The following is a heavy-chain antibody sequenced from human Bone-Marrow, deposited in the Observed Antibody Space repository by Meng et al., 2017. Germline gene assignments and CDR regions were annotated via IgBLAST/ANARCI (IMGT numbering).Heavy chain of an antibody. CDR2: IYHSGST. J-gene: IGHJ5*02. V-gene: IGHV4-30-2*01. CDR3: ARGYCGGDCYIPFDNWFDP. D-gene: IGHD2-21*02. CDR1: GGSMSSGGYS. Sequence: QLQLQESGSGRGKPSQTLSVTCVVSGGSMSSGGYSGSLIRQPPGKGLEWIGYIYHSGSTYSTPSLKSRVTISVDRSKNQFSLKLSSVTASDTAVYYCARGYCGGDCYIPFDNWFDPWGQGTLVTVSS.